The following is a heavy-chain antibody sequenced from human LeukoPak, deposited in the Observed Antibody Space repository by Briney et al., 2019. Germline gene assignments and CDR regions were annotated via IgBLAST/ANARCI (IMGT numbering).Heavy chain of an antibody. V-gene: IGHV4-39*01. CDR1: GFTFSSYA. D-gene: IGHD5-18*01. CDR3: ARLFGYNYGHVDY. J-gene: IGHJ4*02. Sequence: PGGSLRLSCAASGFTFSSYAMSWVRQAPGKGLEWIGSIYYSGGTYYNPSLKSRVTISVDTSKNQFSLNLSSVTAADTALYYCARLFGYNYGHVDYWGQGTLVTVSS. CDR2: IYYSGGT.